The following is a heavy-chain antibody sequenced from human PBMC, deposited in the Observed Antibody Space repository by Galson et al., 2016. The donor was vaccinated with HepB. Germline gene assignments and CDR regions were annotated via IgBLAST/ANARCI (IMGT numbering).Heavy chain of an antibody. CDR3: TTGHCRTSGCYGDY. D-gene: IGHD2-2*01. V-gene: IGHV3-15*01. Sequence: SLRLSCAASGFTFSNAWMSWVRQPPGKGQEWVDRIKSKTNGEPNDSAAPVKGRFTISRDDSKNTLSLQMNSLKTEDTAVYYCTTGHCRTSGCYGDYWGQGTLVTVSS. CDR1: GFTFSNAW. CDR2: IKSKTNGEPN. J-gene: IGHJ4*02.